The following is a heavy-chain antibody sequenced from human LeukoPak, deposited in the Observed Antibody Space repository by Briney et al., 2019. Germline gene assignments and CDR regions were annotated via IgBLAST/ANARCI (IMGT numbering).Heavy chain of an antibody. J-gene: IGHJ4*02. CDR2: IWYDGSNK. V-gene: IGHV3-33*01. D-gene: IGHD2-2*02. CDR3: ARGCSSTSCYMVGPNFDY. Sequence: GGSLRLSCAASGFSFSAYGVHWVRQAPGKGLEWVAVIWYDGSNKYYADSVKGRFTISRDNSKNTLYLQMNSLRAEDTAVYYCARGCSSTSCYMVGPNFDYWGQGTLVTVSS. CDR1: GFSFSAYG.